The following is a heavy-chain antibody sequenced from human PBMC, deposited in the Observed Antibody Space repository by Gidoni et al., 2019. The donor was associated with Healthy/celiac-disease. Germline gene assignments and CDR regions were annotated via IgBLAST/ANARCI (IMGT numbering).Heavy chain of an antibody. CDR3: ARGTHITIFGVVGAFDI. J-gene: IGHJ3*02. CDR2: IIPILGIA. CDR1: AGTFSIYA. V-gene: IGHV1-69*04. Sequence: QVQLVQSGAEVKKPGSSVKVSCKASAGTFSIYAISWVRQAPGQGLEWMGRIIPILGIANYAQQFQGRVRITADKSTSTAYMELSSLRSEDTDVYYCARGTHITIFGVVGAFDIWGQGTMVTVSS. D-gene: IGHD3-3*01.